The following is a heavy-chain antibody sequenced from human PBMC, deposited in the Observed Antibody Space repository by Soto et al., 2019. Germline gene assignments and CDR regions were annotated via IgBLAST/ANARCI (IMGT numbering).Heavy chain of an antibody. D-gene: IGHD3-16*01. Sequence: SETLSLTCAVYGGSFSGYYWSWIRQPPGKGLEWIGEINHSGSTNYNPSLKSRVTISVDTSKNQFSLKLSSVTAADTAVYYCARARFVGVTNMGNWFDPWGQGTLVTVSS. CDR3: ARARFVGVTNMGNWFDP. J-gene: IGHJ5*02. CDR2: INHSGST. CDR1: GGSFSGYY. V-gene: IGHV4-34*01.